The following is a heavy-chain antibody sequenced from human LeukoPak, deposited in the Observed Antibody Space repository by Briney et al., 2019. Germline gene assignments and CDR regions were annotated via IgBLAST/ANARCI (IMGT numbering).Heavy chain of an antibody. Sequence: GGSLRLSCAASGFTFSSYWMSWVRQAPGKGLEWVSCMDRHTDIYYANSVRGRFTISRDNAKNSVFLQMDRLTVEDTAVYYCVGDPTTNRFQYFEYWGQGALVTVSS. CDR2: MDRHTDI. D-gene: IGHD2-8*01. CDR3: VGDPTTNRFQYFEY. CDR1: GFTFSSYW. V-gene: IGHV3-21*01. J-gene: IGHJ4*02.